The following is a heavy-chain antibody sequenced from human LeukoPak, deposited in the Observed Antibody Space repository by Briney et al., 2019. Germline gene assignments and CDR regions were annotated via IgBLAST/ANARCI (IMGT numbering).Heavy chain of an antibody. CDR1: GFTFSSYA. V-gene: IGHV3-23*01. J-gene: IGHJ4*02. CDR3: AKADLITMVRGVIFRN. D-gene: IGHD3-10*01. Sequence: GGSLRLSCAASGFTFSSYAMSWVRQAPGKGLEWVSAISSSGGSTYYADSVKGRFTISRDNSKNTLYLQMNSLRAEDTAVYYCAKADLITMVRGVIFRNRGQGTLVTVSS. CDR2: ISSSGGST.